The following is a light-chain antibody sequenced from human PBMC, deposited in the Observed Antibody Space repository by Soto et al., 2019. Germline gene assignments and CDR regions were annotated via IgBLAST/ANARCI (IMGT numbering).Light chain of an antibody. CDR2: GAS. CDR1: QSVSSSY. Sequence: EIVLTQSPGTLSLSPGERATLSCRASQSVSSSYLAWYQQKPGQAPRLLINGASSRATGIPDRFSGSGSGTDFTLTISRLEPEDFAVYYCQQYDTSPPSTCGQGTRLEIK. CDR3: QQYDTSPPST. J-gene: IGKJ5*01. V-gene: IGKV3-20*01.